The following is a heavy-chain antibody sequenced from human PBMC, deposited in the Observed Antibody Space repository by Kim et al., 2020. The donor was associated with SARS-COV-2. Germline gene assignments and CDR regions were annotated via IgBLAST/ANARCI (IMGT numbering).Heavy chain of an antibody. CDR3: AKAPISYSSGWYYFDY. J-gene: IGHJ4*02. V-gene: IGHV3-23*01. D-gene: IGHD6-19*01. Sequence: GGSLRLSCAASGFTFGSYAMSWVRQAPGKGLEWVSVISGGGGGTYYADSAKGRFTISRDNSKNTLSLQMNSLKAEDTAVYYCAKAPISYSSGWYYFDYWGQGTLVTVSS. CDR1: GFTFGSYA. CDR2: ISGGGGGT.